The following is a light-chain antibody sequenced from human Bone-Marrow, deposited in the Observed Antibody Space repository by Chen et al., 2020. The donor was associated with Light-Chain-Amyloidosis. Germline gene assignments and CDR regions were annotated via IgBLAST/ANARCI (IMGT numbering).Light chain of an antibody. Sequence: QSALTQPASVSGSPGQSITISCTGTSSDVGGDNHVSWYQQHPDKAPKLMIYEVTNRPSWVPDRFSGSKADTTASLTIAVLQPEDEADYFCSSCTITNTLVFGCGTRVTVL. V-gene: IGLV2-14*01. CDR2: EVT. CDR3: SSCTITNTLV. CDR1: SSDVGGDNH. J-gene: IGLJ1*01.